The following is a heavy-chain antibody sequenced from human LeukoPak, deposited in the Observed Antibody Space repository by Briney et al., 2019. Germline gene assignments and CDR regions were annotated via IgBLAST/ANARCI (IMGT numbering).Heavy chain of an antibody. CDR3: AKNHASGLYYYYMDV. J-gene: IGHJ6*03. CDR1: GFTFSSYG. CDR2: DNSSGGST. Sequence: GGSLRLSFSASGFTFSSYGMRWVRPAPGKGLELVSADNSSGGSTYYADSVKGRFTISRDNSKNTLYLQMNSLRAEDTAVYYCAKNHASGLYYYYMDVWGKGTTVTISS. V-gene: IGHV3-23*01. D-gene: IGHD3-10*01.